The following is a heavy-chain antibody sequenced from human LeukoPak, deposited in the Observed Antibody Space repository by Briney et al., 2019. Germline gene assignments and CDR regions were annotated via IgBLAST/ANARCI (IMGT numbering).Heavy chain of an antibody. J-gene: IGHJ4*02. CDR2: IYYSGST. CDR3: ARSYYDFWSGLPGRYGFDY. Sequence: PSETLSLTCTVSGGSISSYYWSWIRQPPGKGLEWIGYIYYSGSTNYNPSLKSRVTISVDTSKNQFSLKLSSVTAADTAVYYCARSYYDFWSGLPGRYGFDYWGQGTLVTVSS. V-gene: IGHV4-59*12. CDR1: GGSISSYY. D-gene: IGHD3-3*01.